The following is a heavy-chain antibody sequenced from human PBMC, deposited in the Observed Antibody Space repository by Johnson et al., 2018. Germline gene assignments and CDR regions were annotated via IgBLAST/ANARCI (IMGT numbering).Heavy chain of an antibody. D-gene: IGHD4-17*01. Sequence: VQLVESGGGVVQPGRSLRLSCAASGFTFSSYGMHWVRQAPGKGLEWVAVIWYDGSNKYYADSVKGRFTISRDNSKNTLYLQMKSLRAEDTAVYYRARAGGNGDYVYAFDIWGQGTMVTVSS. CDR3: ARAGGNGDYVYAFDI. CDR2: IWYDGSNK. V-gene: IGHV3-33*01. J-gene: IGHJ3*02. CDR1: GFTFSSYG.